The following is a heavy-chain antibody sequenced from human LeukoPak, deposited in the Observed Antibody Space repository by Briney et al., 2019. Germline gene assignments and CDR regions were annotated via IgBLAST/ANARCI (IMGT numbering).Heavy chain of an antibody. CDR3: AELGITMIGGV. CDR1: GFTFSNYG. CDR2: IVGSGVTT. V-gene: IGHV3-23*01. D-gene: IGHD3-10*02. Sequence: GGSLRLSCVASGFTFSNYGMNWVRQAPGKGLEWVSGIVGSGVTTYYADSVKGRFTISRDNSKNSLYLQMNSLRAEDTAVYYCAELGITMIGGVWGKGTTVTISS. J-gene: IGHJ6*04.